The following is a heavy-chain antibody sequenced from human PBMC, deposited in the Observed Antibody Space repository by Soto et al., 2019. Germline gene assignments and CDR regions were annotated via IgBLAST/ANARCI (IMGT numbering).Heavy chain of an antibody. CDR2: IKSKTDGGTT. V-gene: IGHV3-15*01. CDR3: TTAGRRSSWPLDY. D-gene: IGHD6-13*01. J-gene: IGHJ4*02. CDR1: GFTFSNAW. Sequence: GGSLRLSCAASGFTFSNAWMSWVRQAPGKGLEWVGRIKSKTDGGTTDYAAPVKGRFTISRDDSKNTLYLQMNSLKTEDTAVYYCTTAGRRSSWPLDYWGQRTLVTVSS.